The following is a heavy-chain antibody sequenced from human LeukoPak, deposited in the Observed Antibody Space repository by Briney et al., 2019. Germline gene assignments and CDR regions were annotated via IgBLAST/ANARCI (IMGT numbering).Heavy chain of an antibody. D-gene: IGHD5-12*01. CDR2: INHSGST. J-gene: IGHJ4*02. Sequence: SETLSLTCAVYGGSFSGYYWRWIRLPPGKGREWVGEINHSGSTNYNPSLKSRVTISVDTSKNQFSLKLSSVTAADTAVYYCARGVATGGPVDYWGQGTLVTVSS. CDR1: GGSFSGYY. CDR3: ARGVATGGPVDY. V-gene: IGHV4-34*01.